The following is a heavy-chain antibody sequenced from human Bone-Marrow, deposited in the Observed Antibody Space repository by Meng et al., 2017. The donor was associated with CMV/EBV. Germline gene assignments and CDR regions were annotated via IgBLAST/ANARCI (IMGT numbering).Heavy chain of an antibody. CDR3: ATAGLIVPALGF. CDR2: INAGNGNS. V-gene: IGHV1-3*01. Sequence: QVQLVQSGAEVKKPGASVKVSCKASGYTFTSYAMQWVRQAPGQRLEWMGWINAGNGNSKYSQKFQGRVTITRDISASTAYMELSSLRSEDTAVYYCATAGLIVPALGFWGQGTLVTVSS. D-gene: IGHD2-2*01. J-gene: IGHJ4*02. CDR1: GYTFTSYA.